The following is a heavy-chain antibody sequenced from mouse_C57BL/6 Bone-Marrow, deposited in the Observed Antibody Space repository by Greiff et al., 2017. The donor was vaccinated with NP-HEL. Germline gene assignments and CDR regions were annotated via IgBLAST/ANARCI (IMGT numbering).Heavy chain of an antibody. Sequence: VQLVESGAELARPGASVKLSCKASGYTFTSYGISWVKQRTGQGLEWIGEIYPRSGNTYYNEKFKGKATLTADKSSSTAYMELRSLTSEDSAVYFCARGNDGSSFGGQGTLVTVSA. CDR3: ARGNDGSSF. V-gene: IGHV1-81*01. D-gene: IGHD2-3*01. CDR2: IYPRSGNT. CDR1: GYTFTSYG. J-gene: IGHJ3*01.